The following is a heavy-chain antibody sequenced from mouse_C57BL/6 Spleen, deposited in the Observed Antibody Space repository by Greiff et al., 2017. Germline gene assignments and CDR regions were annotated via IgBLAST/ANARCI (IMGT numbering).Heavy chain of an antibody. D-gene: IGHD1-1*02. CDR3: ARRGGYYFDY. V-gene: IGHV3-6*01. CDR1: GYSITSGYY. CDR2: ISYDGSN. J-gene: IGHJ2*01. Sequence: EVHLVESGPGLVKPSQSLSLTCSVTGYSITSGYYWNWIRQFPGNKLEWMGYISYDGSNNYNPSLKNRISITRDTSKNQFFLKLNSVTTEDTATYYCARRGGYYFDYWGQGTTLTVSS.